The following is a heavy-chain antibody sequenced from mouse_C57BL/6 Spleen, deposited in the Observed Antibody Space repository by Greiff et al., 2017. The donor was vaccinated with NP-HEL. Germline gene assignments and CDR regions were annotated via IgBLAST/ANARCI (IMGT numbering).Heavy chain of an antibody. CDR1: GYTFTSYW. V-gene: IGHV1-50*01. D-gene: IGHD1-1*01. CDR3: ARGYGSIFAY. J-gene: IGHJ3*01. Sequence: QVQLQQPGAELVKPGASVKLSCKASGYTFTSYWMQWVKPRPGQGLEWIGEIDPSDSYTNYNQKFKGKATLTVDTSSSTAYMQLSSLTSEDSAVYYCARGYGSIFAYWGQGTLVTVSA. CDR2: IDPSDSYT.